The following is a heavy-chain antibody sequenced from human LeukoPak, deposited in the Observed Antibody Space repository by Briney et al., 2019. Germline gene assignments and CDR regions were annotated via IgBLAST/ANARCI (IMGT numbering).Heavy chain of an antibody. D-gene: IGHD6-19*01. CDR1: GYSFTSYW. CDR3: ARHGVRAVAGPHWYFDL. V-gene: IGHV5-51*01. Sequence: GESLKISCKGSGYSFTSYWIGWVRQMPGKCLEWMGIIYPGDSDTRYSPSFQGQVTISADKSISTAYLQWSSLKASDTAMYNCARHGVRAVAGPHWYFDLWGRGTLVTVSS. J-gene: IGHJ2*01. CDR2: IYPGDSDT.